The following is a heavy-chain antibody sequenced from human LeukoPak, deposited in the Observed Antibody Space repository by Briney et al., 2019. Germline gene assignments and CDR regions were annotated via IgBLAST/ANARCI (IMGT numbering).Heavy chain of an antibody. Sequence: GGSLKLSCAASGFTFSGSAMHWVRQASGKGLEWVGRIRSKANSYATAYAASVKGRFTISRDDSKNTAYLQMNSLKTEDTAVYYCTRQAPSGSYWVSAFDIWGQGTMVTVSP. CDR3: TRQAPSGSYWVSAFDI. CDR1: GFTFSGSA. D-gene: IGHD1-26*01. CDR2: IRSKANSYAT. J-gene: IGHJ3*02. V-gene: IGHV3-73*01.